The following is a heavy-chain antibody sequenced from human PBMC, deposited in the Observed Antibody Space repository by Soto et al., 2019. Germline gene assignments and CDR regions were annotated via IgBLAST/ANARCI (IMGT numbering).Heavy chain of an antibody. Sequence: GGSLRPSCASSGFTFINSTMNWVRHSPGKLLYFVSFFTSSGSFIYYADSMKGRFTISRDDAKKSLYLQMNSLRAEDTAVYYCARVPATSDRTAFYYVSKFFYFDYWGRGTQVTVSS. CDR2: FTSSGSFI. J-gene: IGHJ4*02. CDR1: GFTFINST. D-gene: IGHD3-22*01. CDR3: ARVPATSDRTAFYYVSKFFYFDY. V-gene: IGHV3-21*01.